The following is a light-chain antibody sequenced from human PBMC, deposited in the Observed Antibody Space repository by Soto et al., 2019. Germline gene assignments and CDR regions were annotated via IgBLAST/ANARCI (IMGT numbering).Light chain of an antibody. CDR2: LGS. CDR1: QSLLHSNGYIY. J-gene: IGKJ1*01. V-gene: IGKV2-28*01. Sequence: DLVMTQSPLSLPVTPGEPASISCRSSQSLLHSNGYIYLDWYLQKPGQSPQLLIYLGSYRASGVPDRFSGSGSGTDFTLKISRVEAEDVGVYYCMQTLQIWTFGQGTKVEIK. CDR3: MQTLQIWT.